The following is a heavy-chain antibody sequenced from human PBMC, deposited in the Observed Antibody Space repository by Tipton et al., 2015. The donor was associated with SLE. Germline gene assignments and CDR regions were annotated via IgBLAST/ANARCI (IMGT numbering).Heavy chain of an antibody. CDR1: GGSISSSSYF. V-gene: IGHV4-39*01. J-gene: IGHJ6*03. CDR2: IYYSGST. Sequence: TLSLTCTVSGGSISSSSYFWGWLRQPPGKGLEWIGSIYYSGSTYYNPSLKSRVTISVDTSKNQFSLKLSSVTAADAAVYYCARHEENYYYYMDVWGKGTTVTVSS. CDR3: ARHEENYYYYMDV.